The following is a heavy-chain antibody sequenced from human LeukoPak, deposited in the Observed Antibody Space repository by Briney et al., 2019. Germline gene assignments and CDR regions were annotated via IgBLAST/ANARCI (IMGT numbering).Heavy chain of an antibody. Sequence: RASVKVSCKASGYTFTSYGISWVRQAPGQGLEWMGRIIPILGIANYAQKFQGRVTITADKSTSTAYMELSSLRSEDTAVYYCARDRILNPTQFDYYYYGMDVWGQGTTVTVSS. D-gene: IGHD3-10*01. CDR2: IIPILGIA. CDR1: GYTFTSYG. J-gene: IGHJ6*02. V-gene: IGHV1-69*04. CDR3: ARDRILNPTQFDYYYYGMDV.